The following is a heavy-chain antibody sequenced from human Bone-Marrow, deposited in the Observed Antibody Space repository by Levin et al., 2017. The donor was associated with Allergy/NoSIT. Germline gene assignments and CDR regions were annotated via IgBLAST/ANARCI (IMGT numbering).Heavy chain of an antibody. CDR1: GFTFSSYG. CDR3: ATGSFDN. V-gene: IGHV3-30*03. J-gene: IGHJ4*02. Sequence: GVSLRLSCAASGFTFSSYGMHWVRQAPGKGLEWVAVTSYVGSDEYYADSVKGRFTISRDNSKNTLYLQMNSLRPEDTALYYCATGSFDNWGQGTLVTVSS. CDR2: TSYVGSDE.